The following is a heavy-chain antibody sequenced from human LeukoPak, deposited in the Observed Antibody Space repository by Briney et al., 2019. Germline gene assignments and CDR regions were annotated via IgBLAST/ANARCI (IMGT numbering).Heavy chain of an antibody. V-gene: IGHV4-34*01. Sequence: SETLSLTCAVYGGSFSGYYWSWIRQPPGKGLEWIGEINHSGSTNYNPSLMSRVTISVDTSKNQFSLKLTSVTAADTAVYFCARQRPWGLSRYFDYWGQGTLVTVSS. CDR1: GGSFSGYY. D-gene: IGHD7-27*01. CDR3: ARQRPWGLSRYFDY. J-gene: IGHJ4*02. CDR2: INHSGST.